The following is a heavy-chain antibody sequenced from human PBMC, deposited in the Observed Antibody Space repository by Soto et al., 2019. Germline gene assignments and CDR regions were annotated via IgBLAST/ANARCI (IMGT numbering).Heavy chain of an antibody. CDR3: ARHYYDSSGYYWPFDY. CDR1: GGSISSSSYY. CDR2: IYYSGST. J-gene: IGHJ4*02. V-gene: IGHV4-39*01. Sequence: PSETLSLTCTVSGGSISSSSYYWGWIRQPPGKGLEWIGSIYYSGSTYYNPSLKSRVTISVDTSKNQFSLKLSSVAAADTAVYYCARHYYDSSGYYWPFDYWGQGTLVTVSS. D-gene: IGHD3-22*01.